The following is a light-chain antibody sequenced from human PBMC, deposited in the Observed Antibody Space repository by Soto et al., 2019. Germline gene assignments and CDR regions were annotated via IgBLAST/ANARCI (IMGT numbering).Light chain of an antibody. CDR2: EVT. Sequence: QSALTQPASVSGSPGQSITISCTGTSDDVGGYNYVSWYQQHSGKAPKLIIYEVTNRPSGVSNRFSGSKSGNTASLTISGLQAEDEADYYCSSYTSSSTLDVVFGGGTKVTVL. CDR3: SSYTSSSTLDVV. CDR1: SDDVGGYNY. V-gene: IGLV2-14*03. J-gene: IGLJ2*01.